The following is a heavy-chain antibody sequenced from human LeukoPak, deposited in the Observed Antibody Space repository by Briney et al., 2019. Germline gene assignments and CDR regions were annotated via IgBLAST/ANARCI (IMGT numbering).Heavy chain of an antibody. CDR1: GYTFTSYA. CDR3: ARVGFPTYYYYMDV. V-gene: IGHV7-4-1*02. J-gene: IGHJ6*03. D-gene: IGHD3-10*01. Sequence: EASVKVSCKASGYTFTSYAMNWVRQAPGQGLEWMGWINTNTGNPTYAQGFTGRFVFSLDTSVSTAYLQISSLKAEDTAMYYCARVGFPTYYYYMDVWGKGTTVTVSS. CDR2: INTNTGNP.